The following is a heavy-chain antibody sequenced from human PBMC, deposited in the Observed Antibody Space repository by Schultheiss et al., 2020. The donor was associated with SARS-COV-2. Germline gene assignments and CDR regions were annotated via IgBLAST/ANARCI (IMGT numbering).Heavy chain of an antibody. CDR1: GGSISSYY. CDR3: ARHGSLGAFDI. J-gene: IGHJ3*02. CDR2: IYYSGST. Sequence: SETLSLTCTVSGGSISSYYWSWIRQPPGKGLEWIGYIYYSGSTNYNPSLKSRVTISVDTSKNQFSLKLSSVTAADTAVYYCARHGSLGAFDIWGQGTMVTVSS. V-gene: IGHV4-59*08. D-gene: IGHD1-26*01.